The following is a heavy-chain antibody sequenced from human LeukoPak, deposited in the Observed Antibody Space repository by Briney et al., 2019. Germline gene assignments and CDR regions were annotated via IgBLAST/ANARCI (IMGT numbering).Heavy chain of an antibody. D-gene: IGHD6-13*01. CDR3: AKWWGPGYSSSWYRASYFDY. J-gene: IGHJ4*02. CDR1: GFTFSSYG. Sequence: GGSLRPSCAASGFTFSSYGMHWVRQAPGKGLEWVAFIRYDGSNKYYADSVKGRFTISRDNSKNTLYLQMNSLRAEDTAVYYCAKWWGPGYSSSWYRASYFDYWGQGTLVTVSS. CDR2: IRYDGSNK. V-gene: IGHV3-30*02.